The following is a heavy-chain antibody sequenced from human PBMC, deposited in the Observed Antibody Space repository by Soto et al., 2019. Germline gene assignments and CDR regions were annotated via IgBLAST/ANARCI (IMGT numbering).Heavy chain of an antibody. Sequence: EVQLVQSGGALVQPGGSLRLSCAASGFTPSRLSMNWVRQAPGKGLEWISYINSAGSIIYYADSVKGRFTISSDNAKTSLYLQMTSRRAEDTAVYYCTTGTDFGWLDIPTHALYIWGQGTMVTVSS. D-gene: IGHD3-9*01. CDR1: GFTPSRLS. J-gene: IGHJ3*02. V-gene: IGHV3-48*01. CDR3: TTGTDFGWLDIPTHALYI. CDR2: INSAGSII.